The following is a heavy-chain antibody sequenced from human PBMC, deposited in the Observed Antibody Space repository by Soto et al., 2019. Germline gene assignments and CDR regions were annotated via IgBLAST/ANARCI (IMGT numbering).Heavy chain of an antibody. Sequence: QVQLVQSGAEVKKPGSSVKVSCKASGGTFSSYAISWVRQAPGQGLEWMGGIIPIFGTANYAQKFQGRVTITADESTSTAYMELSSLRSEDTAVYYCARGLRIQLWSDPPYYYYYGMDVWGQGTTVTVSS. CDR2: IIPIFGTA. CDR1: GGTFSSYA. CDR3: ARGLRIQLWSDPPYYYYYGMDV. V-gene: IGHV1-69*12. J-gene: IGHJ6*02. D-gene: IGHD5-18*01.